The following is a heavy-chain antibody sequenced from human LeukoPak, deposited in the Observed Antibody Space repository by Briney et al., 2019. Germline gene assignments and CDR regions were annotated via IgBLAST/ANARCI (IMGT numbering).Heavy chain of an antibody. J-gene: IGHJ6*02. CDR3: ARDPVVVTAAYYYNGMDV. Sequence: ASVKVSCKASGYTFTSYYMNWVRQAPGQGLEWMGIINPSGGSTTYAQKFQGRVTMTRDMSTSTVYLELSSLRSEDTAVYYCARDPVVVTAAYYYNGMDVWGQGTTVTVSS. V-gene: IGHV1-46*01. CDR2: INPSGGST. D-gene: IGHD2-21*02. CDR1: GYTFTSYY.